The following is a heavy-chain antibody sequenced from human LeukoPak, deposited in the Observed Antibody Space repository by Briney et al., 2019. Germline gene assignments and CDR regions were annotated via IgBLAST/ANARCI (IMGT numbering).Heavy chain of an antibody. CDR3: TRDGSYDSSGYYVFDY. Sequence: GGSLRLSCTASGFTFGDYAMSWVRQAPGKGLEWVGFIRSKAYGGTTEYAASVKGRFTISRDDSKSIAYLQMNSLKTEDTAVYYCTRDGSYDSSGYYVFDYWGQGTLVTVSS. V-gene: IGHV3-49*04. J-gene: IGHJ4*02. CDR2: IRSKAYGGTT. D-gene: IGHD3-22*01. CDR1: GFTFGDYA.